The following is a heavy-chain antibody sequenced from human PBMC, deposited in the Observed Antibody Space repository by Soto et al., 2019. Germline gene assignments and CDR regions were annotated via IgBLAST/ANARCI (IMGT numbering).Heavy chain of an antibody. CDR2: ISAYNGNT. V-gene: IGHV1-18*01. CDR1: GYTFTSYG. D-gene: IGHD6-19*01. CDR3: AREGLAVAGPSLDY. J-gene: IGHJ4*02. Sequence: ASLKVSCKASGYTFTSYGISWVRQXPGQGLEWMGWISAYNGNTNYAQKLQGRVTMTTDTSTSTAYMELRSLRSDDTAVYYCAREGLAVAGPSLDYWGQGTLVTVSS.